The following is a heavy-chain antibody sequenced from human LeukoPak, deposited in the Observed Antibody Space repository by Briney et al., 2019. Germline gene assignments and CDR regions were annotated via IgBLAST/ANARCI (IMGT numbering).Heavy chain of an antibody. J-gene: IGHJ5*02. D-gene: IGHD3-16*01. CDR1: GDSMSDYF. V-gene: IGHV4-59*12. Sequence: SETLSLTCTVSGDSMSDYFWTWIRQPPGKGLEWIGYAADSGSTNYNPSLKSRVTISVDTSKNQFSLKLSSVTAADTAVYYCARPQYVWGSSWFDPWGQGTLVTVSS. CDR3: ARPQYVWGSSWFDP. CDR2: AADSGST.